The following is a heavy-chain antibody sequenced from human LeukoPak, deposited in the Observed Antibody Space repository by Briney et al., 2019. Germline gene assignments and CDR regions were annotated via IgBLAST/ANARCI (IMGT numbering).Heavy chain of an antibody. Sequence: SQTLSLTCTVSGRSISSGGYYWSWIRQHPGKGLGWIGYMYYSGSTYYNPSLKSRVTISVGTSKNQFSLKLRSVTAADPAVYYCPRSVTGRSGYYYYGMDVWGQGTTVTVSS. CDR2: MYYSGST. CDR1: GRSISSGGYY. V-gene: IGHV4-31*03. D-gene: IGHD2-15*01. J-gene: IGHJ6*02. CDR3: PRSVTGRSGYYYYGMDV.